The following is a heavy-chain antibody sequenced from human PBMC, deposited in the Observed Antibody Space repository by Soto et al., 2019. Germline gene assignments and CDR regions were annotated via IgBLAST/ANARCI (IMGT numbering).Heavy chain of an antibody. CDR2: INHSGST. D-gene: IGHD6-6*01. CDR1: GGSFSGYY. CDR3: ARGRARGSSSPSDY. Sequence: QVQLPQWGAGLLKPSETLSLTCAVYGGSFSGYYWSWIRQPPGKGLEWIGEINHSGSTNYNPSLKSRVTISVDTSMNQFSLKLISVTAADTAVYYCARGRARGSSSPSDYWGQGTLVTVSS. V-gene: IGHV4-34*01. J-gene: IGHJ4*02.